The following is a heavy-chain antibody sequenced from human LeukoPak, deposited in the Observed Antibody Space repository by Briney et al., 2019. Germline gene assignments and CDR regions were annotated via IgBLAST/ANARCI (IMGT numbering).Heavy chain of an antibody. CDR3: TSISLGANEDY. D-gene: IGHD1-26*01. J-gene: IGHJ4*02. Sequence: GGSLKLSCKASGFTFPNNWMNWIRQTPGKGLEWVANIRPDASDTGYVDSVKGRFTISRDNAKNLLYLQLNSLRADDTAVYYCTSISLGANEDYWGQGTRVTVSS. CDR2: IRPDASDT. V-gene: IGHV3-7*03. CDR1: GFTFPNNW.